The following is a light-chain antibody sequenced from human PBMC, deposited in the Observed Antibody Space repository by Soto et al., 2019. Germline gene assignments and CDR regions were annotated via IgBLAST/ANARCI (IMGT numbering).Light chain of an antibody. V-gene: IGKV3-15*01. Sequence: EIVMTQSPATLSVSPGERATLSCRASQSVSSNFAWYQQKPGQAPRLLIYGASTRATGIPARFSGSGSGTEITLTISSLQSEDFAVYYCQQYNNWWTDGQGTKVDSK. CDR2: GAS. J-gene: IGKJ1*01. CDR3: QQYNNWWT. CDR1: QSVSSN.